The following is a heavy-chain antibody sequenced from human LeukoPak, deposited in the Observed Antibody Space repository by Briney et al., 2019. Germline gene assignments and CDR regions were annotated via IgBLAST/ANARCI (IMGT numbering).Heavy chain of an antibody. D-gene: IGHD3-9*01. CDR3: ASNLLTGYLKGNYFDY. V-gene: IGHV1-69*06. CDR2: IIPIFGTA. Sequence: SVKVSCKASGGTFSSYAISWVRQAPGQGLEWMGGIIPIFGTANYAQKFQGKVTITADKSTSTAYMELSSLRSEDTAVYYCASNLLTGYLKGNYFDYWGQGTLVTVSS. J-gene: IGHJ4*02. CDR1: GGTFSSYA.